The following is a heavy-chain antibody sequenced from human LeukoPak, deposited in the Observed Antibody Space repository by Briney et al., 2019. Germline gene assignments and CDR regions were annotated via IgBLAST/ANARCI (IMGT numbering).Heavy chain of an antibody. CDR2: IYTNGNT. Sequence: SETLSLTCTVSGVSVSNFYWSWIRQPAGRGLEWIGRIYTNGNTNYSPSLKSRVTMSADTSKSQLSPKLTSVTAADTAVYYCARDLGGGDPSQGYHYYMDIWGKGITVTVSS. V-gene: IGHV4-4*07. J-gene: IGHJ6*03. CDR3: ARDLGGGDPSQGYHYYMDI. CDR1: GVSVSNFY. D-gene: IGHD3-10*01.